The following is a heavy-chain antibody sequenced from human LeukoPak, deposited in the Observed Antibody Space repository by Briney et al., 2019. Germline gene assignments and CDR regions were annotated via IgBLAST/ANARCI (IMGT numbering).Heavy chain of an antibody. CDR1: GFTFSSYA. Sequence: GGSLRLSCAASGFTFSSYAMSWVRQAPGKGLEWVSAISGSGGSTYYADSVKGRFTISRDNSKNTLYLQVNSLRAEDTAVYYCAPNPYSSSSELAWGQGTLVTVSS. CDR2: ISGSGGST. D-gene: IGHD6-6*01. CDR3: APNPYSSSSELA. J-gene: IGHJ4*02. V-gene: IGHV3-23*01.